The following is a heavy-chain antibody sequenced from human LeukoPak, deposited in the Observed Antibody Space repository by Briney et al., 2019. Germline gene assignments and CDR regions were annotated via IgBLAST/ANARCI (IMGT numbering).Heavy chain of an antibody. J-gene: IGHJ4*02. Sequence: GGSLRLSCAASGFTFSGSAMSWVRQAPGEGLEWVSLISYSGANSYYTDSVRGRFTISRDNSKDTLYLQMNSLRVEDTAVYYCARVGYYSSGPFSYFDYWGQGTLVTVSS. V-gene: IGHV3-23*01. CDR2: ISYSGANS. CDR1: GFTFSGSA. CDR3: ARVGYYSSGPFSYFDY. D-gene: IGHD3-10*01.